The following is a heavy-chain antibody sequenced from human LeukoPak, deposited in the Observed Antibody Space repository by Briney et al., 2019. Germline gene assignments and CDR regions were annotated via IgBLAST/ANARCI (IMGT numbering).Heavy chain of an antibody. CDR1: GLTFSSHW. CDR3: ATVYSSSWYHLLERGYFDY. J-gene: IGHJ4*02. Sequence: GGSLRLSCAASGLTFSSHWMHWVRQAPGKGLVWVSRITNDGSSTTYADSVKGRFTISRDNAKNMLYLQVNSLRAEDTAVYYCATVYSSSWYHLLERGYFDYWGQGTLVTVSS. CDR2: ITNDGSST. D-gene: IGHD6-13*01. V-gene: IGHV3-74*01.